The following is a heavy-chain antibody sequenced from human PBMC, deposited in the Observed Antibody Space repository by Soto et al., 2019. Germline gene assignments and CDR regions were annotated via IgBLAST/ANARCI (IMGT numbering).Heavy chain of an antibody. D-gene: IGHD3-3*01. J-gene: IGHJ6*02. CDR1: GFTFSSYS. V-gene: IGHV3-48*02. CDR2: ISSSSSTI. CDR3: ARDADVGLRFLMAYYYYGMDV. Sequence: GGSLRLSCAASGFTFSSYSMNWVRQAPGKGLEWVSYISSSSSTIYYADSVKGRFTISRDNAKNSLYLQMNSLRDEDTAVYYCARDADVGLRFLMAYYYYGMDVWGQGTTVTVSS.